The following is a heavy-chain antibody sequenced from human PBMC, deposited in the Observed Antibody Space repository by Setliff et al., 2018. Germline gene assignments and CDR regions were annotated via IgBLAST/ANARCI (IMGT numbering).Heavy chain of an antibody. CDR1: GGSFSTYY. CDR3: AEIGTRADDAFDI. CDR2: INHSGST. J-gene: IGHJ3*02. Sequence: PSETLSLTCAVYGGSFSTYYWIWIRQPPGKGLEWIGEINHSGSTNYNPSLKSRVTISVDTSKNQFSLKLSSVTAADTAVYYCAEIGTRADDAFDIWGQGTMVTVSS. V-gene: IGHV4-34*01.